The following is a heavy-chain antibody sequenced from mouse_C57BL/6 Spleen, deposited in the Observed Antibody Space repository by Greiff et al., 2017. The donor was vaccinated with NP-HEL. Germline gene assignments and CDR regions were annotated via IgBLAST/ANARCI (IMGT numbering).Heavy chain of an antibody. CDR1: GFSLSTFGMG. D-gene: IGHD2-2*01. CDR3: ARRAGYDGWYFDV. CDR2: IWWDDDR. V-gene: IGHV8-8*01. Sequence: QVTLKVSGPGILQPSQTLSLTCSFSGFSLSTFGMGVGWIRQPSGKGLGWLAPIWWDDDRYYNPALKSRLTFSKDTSKNQVFLKIANVDTADTATYYCARRAGYDGWYFDVWGTGTTVTVSS. J-gene: IGHJ1*03.